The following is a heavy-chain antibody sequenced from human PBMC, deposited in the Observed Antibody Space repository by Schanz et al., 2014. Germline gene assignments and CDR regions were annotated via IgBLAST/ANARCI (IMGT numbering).Heavy chain of an antibody. V-gene: IGHV3-9*01. Sequence: EVQLVESGGGLVQPGRSLRLSCAASGFTFDNYAMHWVRQAPGKGLEWVSSISWNSGSVAYADSGKGRFTISRDDAKNSLHLPRNSLRAEDTALYYCAKDRQTTVNRGGYYYGRAVWGQGTTVTVSS. CDR2: ISWNSGSV. D-gene: IGHD4-4*01. CDR1: GFTFDNYA. J-gene: IGHJ6*02. CDR3: AKDRQTTVNRGGYYYGRAV.